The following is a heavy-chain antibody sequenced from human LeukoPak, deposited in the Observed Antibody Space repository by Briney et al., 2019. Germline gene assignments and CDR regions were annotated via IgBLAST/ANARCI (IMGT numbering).Heavy chain of an antibody. CDR2: IYYSGTT. J-gene: IGHJ4*02. V-gene: IGHV4-59*08. CDR3: ARHGNYGPAYFDF. D-gene: IGHD3-10*01. Sequence: SETLSLTCTVSGGSISSYYWSWIRQPPGKGLEWIGDIYYSGTTTYNPSLKSRVTISVDTSKNQFSLKLSSVTAADTAVYYCARHGNYGPAYFDFWGQGTLVTVSS. CDR1: GGSISSYY.